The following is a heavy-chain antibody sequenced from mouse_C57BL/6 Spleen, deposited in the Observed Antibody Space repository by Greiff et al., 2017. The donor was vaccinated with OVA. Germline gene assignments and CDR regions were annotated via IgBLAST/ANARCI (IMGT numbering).Heavy chain of an antibody. CDR3: ARGPIAD. V-gene: IGHV5-17*01. J-gene: IGHJ3*01. CDR2: ISSGSSTI. Sequence: EVMLVESGGGLVKPGGSLKLSCAASGFTFSDYGMHWVRQAPEKGLEWVAYISSGSSTIYYADTVKGRFTISRDNAKTTLFLQMTSLMYEDTAMYYCARGPIADWGQGTLVTVSA. D-gene: IGHD6-5*01. CDR1: GFTFSDYG.